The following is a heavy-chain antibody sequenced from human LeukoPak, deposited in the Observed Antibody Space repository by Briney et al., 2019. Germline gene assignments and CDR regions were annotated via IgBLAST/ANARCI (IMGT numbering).Heavy chain of an antibody. J-gene: IGHJ4*02. CDR3: AKEHYYGSGSYYPGRTDY. CDR1: GFTFSSYA. D-gene: IGHD3-10*01. V-gene: IGHV3-23*01. CDR2: ISGSGGST. Sequence: GGSLRLSRAASGFTFSSYAMSWVRQAPGKGLEWVSAISGSGGSTYYADSVKGRFTISRDNSKNTLYLQMNSLRAEDTAVYYCAKEHYYGSGSYYPGRTDYWGQGTLVTVSS.